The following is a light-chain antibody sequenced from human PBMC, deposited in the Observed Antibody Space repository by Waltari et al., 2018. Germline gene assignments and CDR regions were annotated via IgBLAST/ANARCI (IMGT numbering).Light chain of an antibody. J-gene: IGKJ1*01. CDR3: QQRNSYPWT. Sequence: DMQLTQSTSSLSASVGDRVAITCRASQAIDNYVAWYQQTPGKAPKVLIYQASTLETGVPARFSGSGSGTEFSLTISSLQPEDFAVYFCQQRNSYPWTFGQGTKVEIK. CDR1: QAIDNY. CDR2: QAS. V-gene: IGKV1-9*01.